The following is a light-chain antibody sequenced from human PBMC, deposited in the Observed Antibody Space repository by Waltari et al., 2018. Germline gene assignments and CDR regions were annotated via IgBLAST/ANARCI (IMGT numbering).Light chain of an antibody. Sequence: QSALTQPASVSGSPGQSITISCTGTSSDIGYYNYISWYQHHPGKAPKLIIYDLNNRPSGLSNRFSGSKSGNTASLTISGLQAEDEADYYCSSYTRATTLPRVFGGGTKLTVL. V-gene: IGLV2-14*01. CDR1: SSDIGYYNY. J-gene: IGLJ3*02. CDR3: SSYTRATTLPRV. CDR2: DLN.